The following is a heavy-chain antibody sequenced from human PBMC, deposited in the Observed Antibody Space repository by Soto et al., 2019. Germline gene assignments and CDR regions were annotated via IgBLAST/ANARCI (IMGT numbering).Heavy chain of an antibody. CDR2: ISYDGSNK. CDR3: ARDLVGKGSSSWYCGMDV. D-gene: IGHD6-13*01. J-gene: IGHJ6*02. Sequence: QVQLVESGGGVVQPGRSLRLSCAASGFTFSSYAMQWVRQAPGKGLEWVAVISYDGSNKYYADSVKGRITISRDNSKNTLYLQMNSLRAEDTAVYYCARDLVGKGSSSWYCGMDVWGQGTTVTVSS. CDR1: GFTFSSYA. V-gene: IGHV3-30-3*01.